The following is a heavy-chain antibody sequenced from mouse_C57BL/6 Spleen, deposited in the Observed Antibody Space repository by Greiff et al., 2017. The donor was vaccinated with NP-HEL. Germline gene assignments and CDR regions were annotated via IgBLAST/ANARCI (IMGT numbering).Heavy chain of an antibody. V-gene: IGHV2-2*01. J-gene: IGHJ2*01. CDR3: ARGMSYYFDY. Sequence: VQLQQSGPGLVQPSQSLSITCTVSGFSFTSYGVHWVRQSPGKGLEWLGVIWSGGSTDYNAAFISRLSISKDNSKSQVFFKMNSLQADDTAIYYCARGMSYYFDYWGQGTTLTVSS. CDR1: GFSFTSYG. CDR2: IWSGGST.